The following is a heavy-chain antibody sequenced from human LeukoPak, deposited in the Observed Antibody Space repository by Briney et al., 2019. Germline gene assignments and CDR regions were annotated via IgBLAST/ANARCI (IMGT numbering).Heavy chain of an antibody. CDR2: MGYSRSS. D-gene: IGHD2-21*02. CDR1: GDPISSYY. J-gene: IGHJ5*02. V-gene: IGHV4-59*08. Sequence: SESLSLTRTVSGDPISSYYWSWIRQPPGKGLEWIGYMGYSRSSNYNPSLKSRVTTSVDTSQNQFSLKLRSVTAADTAVYYCARRVTSNCFDPWGQGTLVTVPS. CDR3: ARRVTSNCFDP.